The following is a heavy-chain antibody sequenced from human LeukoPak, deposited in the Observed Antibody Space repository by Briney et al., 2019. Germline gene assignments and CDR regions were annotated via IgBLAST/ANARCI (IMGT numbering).Heavy chain of an antibody. V-gene: IGHV3-74*03. D-gene: IGHD4-23*01. CDR1: AFTFSNYW. CDR3: YGGNAEH. Sequence: PGGSLRLSCAASAFTFSNYWMHWVRHAPGKGLMWVSGINTDGSSTMYADSVKGRFTISRDNAKNTLYLQMNSLRGEDTAVYHCYGGNAEHWGQGTLVTVSS. J-gene: IGHJ1*01. CDR2: INTDGSST.